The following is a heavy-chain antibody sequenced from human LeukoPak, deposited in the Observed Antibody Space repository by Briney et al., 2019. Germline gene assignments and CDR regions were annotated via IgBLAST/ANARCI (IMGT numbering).Heavy chain of an antibody. CDR1: GYTFTGYY. V-gene: IGHV1-2*02. CDR3: ALGYSYGPFDY. J-gene: IGHJ4*02. D-gene: IGHD5-18*01. CDR2: INPNSGST. Sequence: ASVKVSCKASGYTFTGYYMHWVRQAPGQGLEWMGWINPNSGSTNYAQKFQGRVTMTRNTSISTAYMELSRLRSDDTAVYYCALGYSYGPFDYWGQGTLVTVSS.